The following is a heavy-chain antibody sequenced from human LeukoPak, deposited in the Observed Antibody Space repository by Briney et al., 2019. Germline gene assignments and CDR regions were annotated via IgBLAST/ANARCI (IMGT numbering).Heavy chain of an antibody. J-gene: IGHJ6*02. CDR3: ARSLDYLYGMDV. CDR2: IYTSGST. V-gene: IGHV4-61*02. D-gene: IGHD3/OR15-3a*01. Sequence: SGTLSLTCTVSGGSISSGSYYWSWIRQPAGRGLEWIVRIYTSGSTNYNPSLKSRVTISVDTSKNQFSLKLSSVTAADTAVYYCARSLDYLYGMDVWGQGTTVTVSS. CDR1: GGSISSGSYY.